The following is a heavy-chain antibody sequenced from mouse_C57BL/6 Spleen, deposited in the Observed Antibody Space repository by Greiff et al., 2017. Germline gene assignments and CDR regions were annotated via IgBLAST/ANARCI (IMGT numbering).Heavy chain of an antibody. CDR1: GYSFTDYN. CDR3: ARGAHTGTGYYFDY. CDR2: INPNYGTT. V-gene: IGHV1-39*01. J-gene: IGHJ2*01. D-gene: IGHD4-1*01. Sequence: VQLKESGPELVKPGASVKISCKASGYSFTDYNMNWVKQSNGKSLEWIGVINPNYGTTSYNQKFKGKATLTVDQSSSTAYMQLNSLTSEDSAVYYCARGAHTGTGYYFDYWGQGTTLTVSS.